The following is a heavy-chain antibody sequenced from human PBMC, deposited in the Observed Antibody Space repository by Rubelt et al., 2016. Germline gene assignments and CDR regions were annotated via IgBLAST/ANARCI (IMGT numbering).Heavy chain of an antibody. V-gene: IGHV4-59*09. CDR3: ARGSGWYHY. J-gene: IGHJ4*02. D-gene: IGHD6-19*01. CDR2: YSGST. Sequence: YSGSTNYNPSLKSRVTFSLDTSKNQFSLKLSSVTAADTAVYYCARGSGWYHYWGQGTLVTVSS.